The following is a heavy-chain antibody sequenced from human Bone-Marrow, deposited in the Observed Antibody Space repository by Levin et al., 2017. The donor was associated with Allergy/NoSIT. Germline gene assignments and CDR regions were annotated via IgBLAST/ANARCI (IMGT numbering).Heavy chain of an antibody. CDR1: GFSFNDSW. CDR3: AKDCGRCNSGGDDFAY. J-gene: IGHJ4*02. D-gene: IGHD2-21*01. CDR2: ISDHGRKI. Sequence: GGSLRLSCAASGFSFNDSWMHWVRQVPGKGFLWVARISDHGRKIDYADSVKGRFTISRDDARGTVYLQMNSLTVDDTAIYYCAKDCGRCNSGGDDFAYWGQGLLVTVSS. V-gene: IGHV3-74*01.